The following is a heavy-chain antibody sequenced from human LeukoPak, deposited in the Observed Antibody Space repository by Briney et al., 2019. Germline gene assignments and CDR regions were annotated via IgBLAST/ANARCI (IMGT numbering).Heavy chain of an antibody. V-gene: IGHV4-39*01. CDR2: LYHSGST. Sequence: PSETLSLTCTVSGGPISSSSYYWGWIRQPPGKGLEWIGSLYHSGSTFYNPSLKSRVTISVDTSKNQFSLKLNSVTAADTAVYYCAIPYYYGSGSWLYWGQGTLVTVSS. D-gene: IGHD3-10*01. CDR1: GGPISSSSYY. J-gene: IGHJ4*02. CDR3: AIPYYYGSGSWLY.